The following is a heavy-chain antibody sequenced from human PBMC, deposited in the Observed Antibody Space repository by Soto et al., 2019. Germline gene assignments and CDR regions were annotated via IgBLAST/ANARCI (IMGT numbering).Heavy chain of an antibody. D-gene: IGHD4-17*01. J-gene: IGHJ2*01. Sequence: SETLSLTCAVYGGSFSGYYWSWIRRPPGKGLEWIGEINHSGSTNFNPSLKSRVSISVDTSKKQFSLKLSSVTAADTAVYYCAAHLKTTVTAYWYFDLWGRGTLVTVSS. CDR2: INHSGST. CDR1: GGSFSGYY. V-gene: IGHV4-34*01. CDR3: AAHLKTTVTAYWYFDL.